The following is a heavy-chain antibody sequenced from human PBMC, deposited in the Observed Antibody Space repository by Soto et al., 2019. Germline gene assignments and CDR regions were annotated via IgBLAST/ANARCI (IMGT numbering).Heavy chain of an antibody. Sequence: GGSLRLSCAASGFTFSSYGMHWVRQAPGKGLEWVAVIWYDGSNKYYADSVKGRFTISRDNSKNTLYLQMNSLRAEDTAVYYCARHYGDYEGYFDYWGQGTLVTVSS. J-gene: IGHJ4*02. CDR2: IWYDGSNK. CDR1: GFTFSSYG. CDR3: ARHYGDYEGYFDY. V-gene: IGHV3-33*01. D-gene: IGHD4-17*01.